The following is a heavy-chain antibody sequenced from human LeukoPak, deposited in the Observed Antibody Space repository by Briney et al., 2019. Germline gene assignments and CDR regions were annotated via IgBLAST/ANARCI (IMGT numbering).Heavy chain of an antibody. V-gene: IGHV1-69*13. J-gene: IGHJ5*02. Sequence: GASVKVSCKASGGTFSSYAISWMRQAPGQGLEWMGGIIPIFGTANYAQKFQGRVTITADESTSTAYMELSSLRSEDTAVYYCARDRGIAAAGTGNWFDPWGQGTLVTVSS. CDR1: GGTFSSYA. CDR3: ARDRGIAAAGTGNWFDP. CDR2: IIPIFGTA. D-gene: IGHD6-13*01.